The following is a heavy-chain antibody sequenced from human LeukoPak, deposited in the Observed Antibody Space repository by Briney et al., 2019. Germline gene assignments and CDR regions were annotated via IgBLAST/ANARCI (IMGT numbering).Heavy chain of an antibody. CDR3: AKDLLYGSGSYSWGVFDY. Sequence: GGSLRLSCAASGFTFSSYAMSWVRQAPGKGLEWVPGISGSGDSTVYADSVKGRFTISRDNSRSTLYLQMNTLRADDTAVYYCAKDLLYGSGSYSWGVFDYWGQGTLVTVSS. J-gene: IGHJ4*02. D-gene: IGHD3-10*01. V-gene: IGHV3-23*01. CDR2: ISGSGDST. CDR1: GFTFSSYA.